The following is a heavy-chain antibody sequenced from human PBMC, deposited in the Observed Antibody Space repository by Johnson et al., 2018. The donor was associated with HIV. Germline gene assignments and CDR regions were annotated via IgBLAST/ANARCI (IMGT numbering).Heavy chain of an antibody. CDR3: ARDPSPIVGATYAFDI. J-gene: IGHJ3*02. Sequence: MLLVESGGGLIQPGGSLRLSCAASGFTVSSNYMSWVRQAPGNGLEWVSVIYSGGSTYYADSVKGRFTISRDNSKNTLYLQMNSLRAEDTAVYYCARDPSPIVGATYAFDIWGQGTMVTVSS. CDR2: IYSGGST. V-gene: IGHV3-53*01. D-gene: IGHD1-26*01. CDR1: GFTVSSNY.